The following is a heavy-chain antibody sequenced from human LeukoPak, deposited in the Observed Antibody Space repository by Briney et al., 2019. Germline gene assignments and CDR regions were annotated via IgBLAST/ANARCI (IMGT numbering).Heavy chain of an antibody. J-gene: IGHJ4*02. Sequence: GGSLRLSCAVSGFTVTHNYMSWVRQAPGKGLEWVAVISHDGSNKYYADSVKGRFTISRDNSKNTLYLQMNSLRVEDTAVYYCANEDYYDSSGYISHWGQGTLVTVSS. D-gene: IGHD3-22*01. V-gene: IGHV3-30*18. CDR2: ISHDGSNK. CDR1: GFTVTHNY. CDR3: ANEDYYDSSGYISH.